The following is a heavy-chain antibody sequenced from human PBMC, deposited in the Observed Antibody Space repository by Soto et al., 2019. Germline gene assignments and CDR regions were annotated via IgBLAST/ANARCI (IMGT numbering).Heavy chain of an antibody. V-gene: IGHV4-34*01. J-gene: IGHJ4*02. CDR2: INHSGST. Sequence: SETLSLTCAVYGGSFSGCYWGWIRQPRGKGLEWIGEINHSGSTNDNPSLKSRVTISVDTSKNHFCLKLSSVTAADTAVYYCASITANIAAGVDGVDYWGQGTLVTVTS. CDR1: GGSFSGCY. CDR3: ASITANIAAGVDGVDY. D-gene: IGHD6-13*01.